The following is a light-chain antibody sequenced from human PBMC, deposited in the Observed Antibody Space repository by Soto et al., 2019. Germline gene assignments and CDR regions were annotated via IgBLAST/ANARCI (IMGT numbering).Light chain of an antibody. CDR2: LGS. J-gene: IGKJ1*01. CDR1: QSLLHSNGYNY. V-gene: IGKV2-28*01. CDR3: MQALQTPGT. Sequence: DIVMTQSPLSLPVTPGEPASISCRSSQSLLHSNGYNYLDWYLQKPGQSPQLLIYLGSNRASGVPDRVSGSGSGTDFTLKISRVEAEDVGVYYCMQALQTPGTFGHGTKVEIK.